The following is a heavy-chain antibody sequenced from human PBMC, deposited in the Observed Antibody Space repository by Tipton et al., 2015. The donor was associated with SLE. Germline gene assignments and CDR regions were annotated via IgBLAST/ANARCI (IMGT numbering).Heavy chain of an antibody. D-gene: IGHD4-17*01. V-gene: IGHV3-23*01. J-gene: IGHJ2*01. CDR1: GFTFSSYG. CDR2: ISGSGGST. Sequence: SLRLSCAASGFTFSSYGMHWVRQAPGKGLEWVSAISGSGGSTYYADSVKGRFTISRDNSKNTLYLQMNSLRAEDTAVYYCAKDPMTTVTTGWYFDLWGRGTLVTVSS. CDR3: AKDPMTTVTTGWYFDL.